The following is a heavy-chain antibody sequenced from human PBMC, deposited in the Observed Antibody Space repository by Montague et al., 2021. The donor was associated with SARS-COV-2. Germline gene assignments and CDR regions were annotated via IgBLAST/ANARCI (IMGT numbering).Heavy chain of an antibody. V-gene: IGHV4-59*01. CDR1: GDSISSYY. CDR2: VHYTGST. Sequence: SETLSLTCEVSGDSISSYYWSRIRQSPGKGLEWIGYVHYTGSTEYNPSLKTRVTLSLGTPRNHFSLKLRSVTAADTAVYYCARAQNTCFIANCVNYFEVWGLGALVTVSS. J-gene: IGHJ4*02. CDR3: ARAQNTCFIANCVNYFEV. D-gene: IGHD1-1*01.